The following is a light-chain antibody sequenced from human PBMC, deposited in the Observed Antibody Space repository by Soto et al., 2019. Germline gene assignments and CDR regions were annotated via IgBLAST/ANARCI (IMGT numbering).Light chain of an antibody. CDR3: QQRSNWHSIT. CDR1: QSVSSY. Sequence: EILLTQSPGTLSLSPGERATLSCRASQSVSSYLAWYQQKPGQAPRLLIYDASNRANGIPARFSGSGSGTDFTLTISSLEPEDFAVYYCQQRSNWHSITFGQGTRLEIK. CDR2: DAS. J-gene: IGKJ5*01. V-gene: IGKV3-11*01.